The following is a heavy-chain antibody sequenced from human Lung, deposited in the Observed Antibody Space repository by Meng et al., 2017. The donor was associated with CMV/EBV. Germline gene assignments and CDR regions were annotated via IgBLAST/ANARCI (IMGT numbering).Heavy chain of an antibody. J-gene: IGHJ4*02. CDR1: GGSLSTSSSY. Sequence: SETLSLXCTVSGGSLSTSSSYWSWIRQPPGKGLEWIGFIYNSGSTNDNPSLKSRVTISVDTSKNQFSLKLTSVNVADTAVYYCATAFYDFWSGFGAVDYWGQGMXVTVSS. CDR2: IYNSGST. D-gene: IGHD3-3*01. V-gene: IGHV4-61*01. CDR3: ATAFYDFWSGFGAVDY.